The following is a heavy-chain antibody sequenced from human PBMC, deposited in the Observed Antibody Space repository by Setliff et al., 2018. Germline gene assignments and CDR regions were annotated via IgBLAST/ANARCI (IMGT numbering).Heavy chain of an antibody. CDR2: TKEDGSEK. Sequence: GGSLRLSCAASGFSFRSYWMAWVRQAPGKGLEWVANTKEDGSEKYYVDSVKGRFTISRDNAENSLYLQMNSLRTEDTGVYYCFGAGTCSYWGQGTLVTVSS. CDR1: GFSFRSYW. CDR3: FGAGTCSY. V-gene: IGHV3-7*01. J-gene: IGHJ4*02. D-gene: IGHD3-10*01.